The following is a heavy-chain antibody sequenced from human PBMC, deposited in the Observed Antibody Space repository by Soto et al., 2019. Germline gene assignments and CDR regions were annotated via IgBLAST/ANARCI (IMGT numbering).Heavy chain of an antibody. V-gene: IGHV4-39*01. D-gene: IGHD2-21*02. J-gene: IGHJ4*02. CDR1: DGSIDSSAYS. Sequence: SETLSLTCTVSDGSIDSSAYSWGWIRQPPGKGLEWIGSINYSGSTYYSPSLKSRVTISIDTSRNQFSLRLSSVTAADTAVYYCARRDCGGDCYSWYYWGQGTLVTVSS. CDR3: ARRDCGGDCYSWYY. CDR2: INYSGST.